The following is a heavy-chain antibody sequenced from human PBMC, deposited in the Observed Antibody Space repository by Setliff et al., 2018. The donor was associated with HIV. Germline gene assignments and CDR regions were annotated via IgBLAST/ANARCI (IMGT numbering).Heavy chain of an antibody. D-gene: IGHD3-16*02. Sequence: GGSLRLSCAASGFTVSGYYMAWVRQAPGKGLEWVSTIYSGGSTYHADSVKGRFTLSRDSSKNTLSLQMNSLRPEDTAVYYCARAYYDSVWGSHRYRFYYFDYWGQGSLVTVSS. CDR1: GFTVSGYY. V-gene: IGHV3-66*02. CDR2: IYSGGST. J-gene: IGHJ4*02. CDR3: ARAYYDSVWGSHRYRFYYFDY.